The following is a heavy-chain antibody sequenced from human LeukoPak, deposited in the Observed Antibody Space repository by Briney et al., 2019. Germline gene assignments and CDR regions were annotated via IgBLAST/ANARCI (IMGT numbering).Heavy chain of an antibody. D-gene: IGHD2-2*01. Sequence: ASVKVSCKXSGYTFTNYGITWVRQAPGQGLEWMGWISAYNGDTNFAQKFQGRVTMTTDTSTSTAYMELRTLRSDDTAVYYCARRGGGYCTSTRCCCMDVWGKGTTVTVSS. V-gene: IGHV1-18*01. J-gene: IGHJ6*03. CDR2: ISAYNGDT. CDR1: GYTFTNYG. CDR3: ARRGGGYCTSTRCCCMDV.